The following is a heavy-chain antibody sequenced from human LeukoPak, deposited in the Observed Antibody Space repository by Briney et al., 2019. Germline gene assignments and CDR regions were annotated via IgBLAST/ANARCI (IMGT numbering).Heavy chain of an antibody. CDR2: IIPIFGTA. CDR3: ATWWIFGVIEGAFDI. J-gene: IGHJ3*02. V-gene: IGHV1-69*13. Sequence: SVKVSCKASGGTFSSYAISWVRQAPGQGLEWMGGIIPIFGTANYAQKFQGRVTITADESTSTAYMELSSLRSEDTAVYYCATWWIFGVIEGAFDIWGQGTMVTVSS. D-gene: IGHD3-3*01. CDR1: GGTFSSYA.